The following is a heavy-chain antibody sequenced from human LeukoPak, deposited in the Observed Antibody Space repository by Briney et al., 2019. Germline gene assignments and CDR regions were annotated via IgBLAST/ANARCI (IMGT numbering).Heavy chain of an antibody. CDR3: VRETTVDRRNHNIAYFDY. D-gene: IGHD4-11*01. CDR2: IWYDGSNK. V-gene: IGHV3-33*01. CDR1: GFTFSSYG. J-gene: IGHJ4*02. Sequence: PGGSLRLSCAASGFTFSSYGIHWIRQAPGKGLEWMAVIWYDGSNKYYADPVKGRFTISRDNSKNTLDLHMNSLRVEDTAVYYCVRETTVDRRNHNIAYFDYWGQGTLVIVSS.